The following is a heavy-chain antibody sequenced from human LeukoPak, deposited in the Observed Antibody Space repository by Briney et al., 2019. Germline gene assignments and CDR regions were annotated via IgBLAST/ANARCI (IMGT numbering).Heavy chain of an antibody. CDR2: IKQDASQK. Sequence: GGSLRLSCVASGFSFSSHWMIWVRQAPGKGLEWVANIKQDASQKYYVDSAEGRFIVSRDNAKNSLYLQMDSLRPDDTAVYYCARDFADFGFYYYYLDVWGKGTTVTVSS. V-gene: IGHV3-7*01. CDR3: ARDFADFGFYYYYLDV. J-gene: IGHJ6*03. D-gene: IGHD3-3*01. CDR1: GFSFSSHW.